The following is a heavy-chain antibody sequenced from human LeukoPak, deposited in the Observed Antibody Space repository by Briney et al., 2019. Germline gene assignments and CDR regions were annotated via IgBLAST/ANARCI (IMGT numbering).Heavy chain of an antibody. Sequence: GGSLRLSRAASEFTFSSYSMSWVRQAPRKGLEWVSYISSTASSIYYADSVKGRFTISRDNAKNSLYLQMNSLRAEDTAVYYCARDVTYHGGDWFDPWGQGTLVTVSS. J-gene: IGHJ5*02. CDR2: ISSTASSI. CDR3: ARDVTYHGGDWFDP. V-gene: IGHV3-48*04. CDR1: EFTFSSYS. D-gene: IGHD4-23*01.